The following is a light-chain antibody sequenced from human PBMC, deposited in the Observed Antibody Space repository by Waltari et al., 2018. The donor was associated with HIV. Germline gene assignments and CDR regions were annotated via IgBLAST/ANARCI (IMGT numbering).Light chain of an antibody. CDR2: KDT. J-gene: IGLJ1*01. Sequence: SYELTQPPSISVSPGQTARITCSGESLAAQYVYWYQQKPGQAPLLVMYKDTERPSGIPERFFGSTSGTTVTLTIDGVQAEDEADYYCQSADNSDTYYVFGSGTKVTVL. CDR1: SLAAQY. V-gene: IGLV3-25*03. CDR3: QSADNSDTYYV.